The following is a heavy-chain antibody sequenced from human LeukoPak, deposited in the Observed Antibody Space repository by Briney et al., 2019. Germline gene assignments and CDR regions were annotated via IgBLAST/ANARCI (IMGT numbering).Heavy chain of an antibody. CDR2: INHSGGT. J-gene: IGHJ6*02. V-gene: IGHV4-34*01. CDR3: AREKQEKALNYYYGMDV. Sequence: SETLSLTCAVYGGSFSGYYWNWIRQPPGKGLEWIGEINHSGGTNYSPSLKSRVTMSVDTSKNQFSLRLTSVTAADTAVYYCAREKQEKALNYYYGMDVWGQGTTVTVSS. D-gene: IGHD6-13*01. CDR1: GGSFSGYY.